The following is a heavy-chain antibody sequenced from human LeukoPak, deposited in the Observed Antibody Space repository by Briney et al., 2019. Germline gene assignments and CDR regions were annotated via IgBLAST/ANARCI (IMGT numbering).Heavy chain of an antibody. J-gene: IGHJ4*02. CDR1: GYTFTTSG. D-gene: IGHD2-2*01. V-gene: IGHV1-18*01. Sequence: GASVKLSCKASGYTFTTSGISWVRQAPGQGLEWMGWISAYTGNTYYAPKFQGRLTITTDPSTTTGHMELTSLRSDDTAVYYCTRVASTTCDCPDYFDFWGQGTRVTVSS. CDR3: TRVASTTCDCPDYFDF. CDR2: ISAYTGNT.